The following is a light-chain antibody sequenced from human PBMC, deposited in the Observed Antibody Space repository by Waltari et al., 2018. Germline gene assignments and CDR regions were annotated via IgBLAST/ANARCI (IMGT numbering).Light chain of an antibody. CDR3: SSYTTGSTRYV. Sequence: QSALTQPASVSGSPGQSITISSTGTSSDIGAYNFFSWYQKHPGKAPKVMIYDVNNRPSGVSSRFSGSKSGNTASLTISGLQAEDEADYYCSSYTTGSTRYVFGSGTKVTVL. J-gene: IGLJ1*01. CDR1: SSDIGAYNF. CDR2: DVN. V-gene: IGLV2-14*03.